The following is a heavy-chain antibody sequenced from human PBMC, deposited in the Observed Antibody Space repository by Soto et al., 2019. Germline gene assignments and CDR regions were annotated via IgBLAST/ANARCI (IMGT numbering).Heavy chain of an antibody. Sequence: SVKVSCKASGGTFSSYAISWVRQAPGQGLEWMGGIIPIFGTANYAQKFQGRVTITADESTSTAYMELSSLRSEDTAVYYCARVASYSSGTGENWFDPWGQGTLVTVSS. CDR2: IIPIFGTA. CDR1: GGTFSSYA. CDR3: ARVASYSSGTGENWFDP. D-gene: IGHD6-19*01. V-gene: IGHV1-69*13. J-gene: IGHJ5*02.